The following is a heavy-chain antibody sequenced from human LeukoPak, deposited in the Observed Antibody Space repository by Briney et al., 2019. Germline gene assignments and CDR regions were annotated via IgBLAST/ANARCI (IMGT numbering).Heavy chain of an antibody. V-gene: IGHV1-18*01. CDR3: ARESLYYYDSSGYSAKGAFDY. D-gene: IGHD3-22*01. Sequence: PWASVKVSCKASGYTFTSYGISWVRQAPGQGLEWMGWISAYNGNTNYAQKLQGRVTMTTDTSTSTAYMELRSLRSDDTAVYYCARESLYYYDSSGYSAKGAFDYWGQGTLVTVSS. J-gene: IGHJ4*02. CDR1: GYTFTSYG. CDR2: ISAYNGNT.